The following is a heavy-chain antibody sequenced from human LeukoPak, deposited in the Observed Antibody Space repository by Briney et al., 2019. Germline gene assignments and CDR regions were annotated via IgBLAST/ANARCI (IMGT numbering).Heavy chain of an antibody. CDR2: INSNSGAK. V-gene: IGHV1-2*02. Sequence: ASVKVSCKASGYTFNGYYMHWVRQAPGQGLESMGWINSNSGAKNCALNFQGRVTMSRDISTNTAYMELNTLTSEDTAVYYCARGRGGATTGLDHWGQGTLVTVSS. CDR3: ARGRGGATTGLDH. J-gene: IGHJ4*02. CDR1: GYTFNGYY. D-gene: IGHD1-26*01.